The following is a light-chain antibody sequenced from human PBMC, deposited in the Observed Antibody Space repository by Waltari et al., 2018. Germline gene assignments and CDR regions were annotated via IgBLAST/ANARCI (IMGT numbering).Light chain of an antibody. CDR2: KVS. J-gene: IGKJ1*01. Sequence: DVVMTQSPLSLPITPGQPASMTCRSSQSLLYSNGNNYLSWFLQKPGQPPRRLIYKVSNRDSGVPDRFSGRGEGTDFTRKMSRVEAEDVGVCDCMEGTHFPRTFGQGTKVEIK. CDR1: QSLLYSNGNNY. CDR3: MEGTHFPRT. V-gene: IGKV2-30*01.